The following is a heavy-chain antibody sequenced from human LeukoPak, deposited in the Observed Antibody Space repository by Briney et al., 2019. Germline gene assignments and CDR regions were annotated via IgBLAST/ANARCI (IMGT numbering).Heavy chain of an antibody. J-gene: IGHJ5*02. CDR3: ARSGSSSSGRIWWFDP. CDR2: IKQDGSEK. V-gene: IGHV3-7*01. D-gene: IGHD6-6*01. CDR1: GFTFSSYW. Sequence: PGGSLRLSCAASGFTFSSYWMSWVRQAPGKGLEWVANIKQDGSEKYYVDSVKGRFTISRDNAKNSLYLQMNSLRAEDTAVYYCARSGSSSSGRIWWFDPWGQGTLVTVSS.